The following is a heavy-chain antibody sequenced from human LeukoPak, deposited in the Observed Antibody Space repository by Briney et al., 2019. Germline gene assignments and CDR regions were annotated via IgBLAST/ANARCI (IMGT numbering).Heavy chain of an antibody. J-gene: IGHJ4*02. V-gene: IGHV1-24*01. CDR3: AKATSWDSSGYSTLDY. CDR2: FDPEDGET. CDR1: GYTLTELS. D-gene: IGHD3-22*01. Sequence: AASVKVSCKVSGYTLTELSMHWVRQAPGKGLEWMGGFDPEDGETIYAQKFQGRVTMTEDTSTDTAYMELNSLRAEDTAVYYCAKATSWDSSGYSTLDYWGQGTLVTVSS.